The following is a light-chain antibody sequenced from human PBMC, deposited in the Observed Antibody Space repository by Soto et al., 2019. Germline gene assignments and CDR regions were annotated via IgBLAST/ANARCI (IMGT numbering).Light chain of an antibody. Sequence: EIVLTQSPGTLSLSPGERATLSCRASQSISSTYLAWYRQKPGQAPRLLIYAASSRVTGIPDRFSGSGSGTDFTLTISRLEPEDFAVYYCQQYYASSWTFGQGTRVEIK. CDR2: AAS. CDR3: QQYYASSWT. CDR1: QSISSTY. J-gene: IGKJ1*01. V-gene: IGKV3-20*01.